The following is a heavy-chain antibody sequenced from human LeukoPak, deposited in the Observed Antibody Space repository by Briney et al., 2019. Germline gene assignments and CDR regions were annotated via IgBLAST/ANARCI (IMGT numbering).Heavy chain of an antibody. Sequence: GGSRRLSCAASGFIFSNYGMHWVRQAPGKGLEWVALTWYDESNKYYADSVKGRFTISRDNSKNTLYLQMNSLRAEDTAVYYCARDLWCGADCYGTFDIWGQGTMVSVSS. V-gene: IGHV3-33*01. CDR2: TWYDESNK. J-gene: IGHJ3*02. CDR1: GFIFSNYG. CDR3: ARDLWCGADCYGTFDI. D-gene: IGHD2-21*02.